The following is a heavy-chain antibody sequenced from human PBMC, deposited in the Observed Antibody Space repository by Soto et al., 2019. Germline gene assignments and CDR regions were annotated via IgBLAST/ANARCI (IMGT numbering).Heavy chain of an antibody. D-gene: IGHD2-2*01. Sequence: PSETLSLTCTVSGGSISSGDYYWSWIRQPPGKGLEWIGYIYYSGSTYYNPSLKSRVTISLDTSKNQFSLKLSSVTAADTAVYYCARLGGYCSSTSCYGYYGMDVWGQGTTVTVSS. CDR1: GGSISSGDYY. CDR3: ARLGGYCSSTSCYGYYGMDV. J-gene: IGHJ6*02. V-gene: IGHV4-30-4*01. CDR2: IYYSGST.